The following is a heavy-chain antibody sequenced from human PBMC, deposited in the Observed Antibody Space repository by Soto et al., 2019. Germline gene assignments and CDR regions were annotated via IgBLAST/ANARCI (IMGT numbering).Heavy chain of an antibody. Sequence: ASVKGSCKASGYTFTSYDINWVRQATAQGLEWMGWMNPNSGNTGYAQKFQGRVTMTRNTSISTAYMELSSLRSEDTAVYYCASPARNYDFWSGYSFDIWGQGTMVTVSS. CDR1: GYTFTSYD. CDR3: ASPARNYDFWSGYSFDI. CDR2: MNPNSGNT. D-gene: IGHD3-3*01. J-gene: IGHJ3*02. V-gene: IGHV1-8*01.